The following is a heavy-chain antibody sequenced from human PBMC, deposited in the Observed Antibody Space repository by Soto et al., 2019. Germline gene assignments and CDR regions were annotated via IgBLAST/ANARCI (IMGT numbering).Heavy chain of an antibody. CDR2: INAGNGNT. J-gene: IGHJ4*02. Sequence: GASVKVSCKAFGYTFTSYAMHWVRQAPGQRLEWMGWINAGNGNTKYSQKFQGRVTITRDTSASTAYMELSSLRSEDTAVYYCARDLAGSSSYDDSGQGTRVTVAS. CDR3: ARDLAGSSSYDD. D-gene: IGHD6-6*01. V-gene: IGHV1-3*01. CDR1: GYTFTSYA.